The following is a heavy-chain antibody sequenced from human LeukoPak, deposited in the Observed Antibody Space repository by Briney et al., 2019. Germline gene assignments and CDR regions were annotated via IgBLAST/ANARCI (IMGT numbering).Heavy chain of an antibody. V-gene: IGHV4-59*01. CDR2: IYYSGTT. D-gene: IGHD1-26*01. Sequence: SETLSLTCNVSGGSISSYYWSWIRQPPGKGLEWIGYIYYSGTTNYNPSLKSRVTISVDTSKNQFSLKLSSVTAADTAVYYCARSVGSERDFDYWGQGTLVTVSS. J-gene: IGHJ4*02. CDR3: ARSVGSERDFDY. CDR1: GGSISSYY.